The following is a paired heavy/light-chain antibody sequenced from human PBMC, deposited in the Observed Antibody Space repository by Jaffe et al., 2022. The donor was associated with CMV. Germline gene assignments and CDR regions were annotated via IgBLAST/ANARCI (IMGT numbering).Heavy chain of an antibody. J-gene: IGHJ4*02. CDR1: GFTFSDYY. D-gene: IGHD3-16*01. CDR2: ISSSGSTI. Sequence: QVQLVESGGGLVKPGGSLRLSCAASGFTFSDYYMSWIRQAPGKGLEWVSYISSSGSTIYYADSVKGRFTISRDNAKNSLYLQMNSLRAEDTAVYYCARLNGGDRYYFDYWGQGTLVTVSS. V-gene: IGHV3-11*01. CDR3: ARLNGGDRYYFDY.
Light chain of an antibody. CDR1: QSISSS. Sequence: DIQMTQSPSSLSASVGDRVTITCRASQSISSSLNWYQQKPGKAPKLLIYAASSLQSGVPSRFSGSGSGTDFTLTISSLQPEDFATYYCQQSYSTPLTFGQGTKVEIK. CDR3: QQSYSTPLT. CDR2: AAS. V-gene: IGKV1-39*01. J-gene: IGKJ1*01.